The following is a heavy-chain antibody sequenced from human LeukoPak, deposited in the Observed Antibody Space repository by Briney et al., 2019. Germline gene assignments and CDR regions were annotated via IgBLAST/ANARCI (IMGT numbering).Heavy chain of an antibody. CDR1: GFTLSIYA. D-gene: IGHD5-18*01. Sequence: GGSLRLSCAASGFTLSIYAMSWVRQTPGRGLEWVAATSSSDAGTYHADSVRGRLTIHRDNSKNTLYLQMNNLRAKDTAVYYCAKDRGDTAMEKYDYWLQGTLVTVSS. V-gene: IGHV3-23*01. CDR2: TSSSDAGT. CDR3: AKDRGDTAMEKYDY. J-gene: IGHJ4*02.